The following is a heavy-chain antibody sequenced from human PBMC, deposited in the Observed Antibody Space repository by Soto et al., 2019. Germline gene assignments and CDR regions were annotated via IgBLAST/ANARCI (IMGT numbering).Heavy chain of an antibody. Sequence: QVQLVQSGAEVKKPGSSVKVSCKASGGTFSSYAISWVRQAPGQGLEWMGGIIPIFGTANYAQKFQGRVTITADESTSTGYMELGSLRSEDKGVYYCAAPATYCSGWYGWFDPWGQGTLVTVSS. CDR2: IIPIFGTA. CDR3: AAPATYCSGWYGWFDP. D-gene: IGHD6-19*01. V-gene: IGHV1-69*01. CDR1: GGTFSSYA. J-gene: IGHJ5*02.